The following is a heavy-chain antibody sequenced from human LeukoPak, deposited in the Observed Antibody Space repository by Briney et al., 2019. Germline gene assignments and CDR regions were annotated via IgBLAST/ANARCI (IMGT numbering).Heavy chain of an antibody. CDR3: ARDSRGSYRLAYYYYYMDV. J-gene: IGHJ6*03. D-gene: IGHD1-26*01. Sequence: GSLRLSCAASGFTFSSYWMSWVRQAPGKGLEWVANINHNGSEKYYVDSVKGRFTISRDKAKNSLYLQMNSLRAEDTAVYYCARDSRGSYRLAYYYYYMDVWGKGTTVTVSS. CDR1: GFTFSSYW. V-gene: IGHV3-7*01. CDR2: INHNGSEK.